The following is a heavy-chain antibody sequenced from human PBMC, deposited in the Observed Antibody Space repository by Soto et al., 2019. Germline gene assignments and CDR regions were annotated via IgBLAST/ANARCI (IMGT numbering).Heavy chain of an antibody. J-gene: IGHJ5*02. V-gene: IGHV4-38-2*01. Sequence: PSDTLSLTCAVSGYSISSGYYWGWIRQPPGKGLEWIGSIYHSGSTYYNPSLKSRVTISVDTSKNQFSLKLSSVTAADTAVYYCARIRQLLLGDNWFDPWGQGTLVT. CDR1: GYSISSGYY. CDR3: ARIRQLLLGDNWFDP. D-gene: IGHD1-7*01. CDR2: IYHSGST.